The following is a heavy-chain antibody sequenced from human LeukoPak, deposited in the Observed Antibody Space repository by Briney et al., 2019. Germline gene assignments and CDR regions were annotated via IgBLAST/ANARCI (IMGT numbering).Heavy chain of an antibody. V-gene: IGHV1-2*02. CDR3: GRAGIAAAIMH. J-gene: IGHJ4*02. CDR1: GYPFSGYY. Sequence: ASVTVSCKASGYPFSGYYIHWVRQAPGQGLQWMGWINPNTGGTKYAEKFLGRVTLTRDTTISTAYMELSRLTSDDTAVYFCGRAGIAAAIMHWGQGPLVTVSS. CDR2: INPNTGGT. D-gene: IGHD6-13*01.